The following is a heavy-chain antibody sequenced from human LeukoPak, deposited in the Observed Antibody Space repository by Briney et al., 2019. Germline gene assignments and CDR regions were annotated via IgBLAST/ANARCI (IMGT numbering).Heavy chain of an antibody. CDR3: ARARSGIAGFDP. CDR2: IYHSGKS. D-gene: IGHD6-13*01. CDR1: GFSISSGYY. J-gene: IGHJ5*02. Sequence: SETLSLTCIVSGFSISSGYYWDWIRQPPGKGLEWIASIYHSGKSYYNPSLKSRVTISMDTSKNQFYLELRSVTAADTAVYYCARARSGIAGFDPWGQGTLVTVSS. V-gene: IGHV4-38-2*02.